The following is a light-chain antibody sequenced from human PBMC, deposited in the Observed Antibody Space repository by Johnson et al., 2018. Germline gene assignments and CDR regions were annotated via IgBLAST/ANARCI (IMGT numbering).Light chain of an antibody. Sequence: QSVLTQPPSVSAAPGQKVTISCSGSSSNIGNNYVSWYQQLPGTAPKLLLYENNKRPSGIPDRFSGSKSGTSATLGITGLQTGDEADYYCGTGDRSLSAGNVFGTGTKVTVL. CDR3: GTGDRSLSAGNV. CDR1: SSNIGNNY. CDR2: ENN. J-gene: IGLJ1*01. V-gene: IGLV1-51*02.